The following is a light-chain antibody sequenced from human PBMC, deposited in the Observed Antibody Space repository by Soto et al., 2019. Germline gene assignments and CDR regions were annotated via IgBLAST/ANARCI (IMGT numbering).Light chain of an antibody. V-gene: IGKV3-20*01. J-gene: IGKJ3*01. Sequence: EIVLTQSPGTLSVSPGERATLSCRASQSVSSSYLAWYQQKPGQAPRLLIYGASSRATGIPGRFSGSGSGTDITLTNSRLESEDFAVYYCQQYGRSPFTFGLGTKVDIK. CDR1: QSVSSSY. CDR2: GAS. CDR3: QQYGRSPFT.